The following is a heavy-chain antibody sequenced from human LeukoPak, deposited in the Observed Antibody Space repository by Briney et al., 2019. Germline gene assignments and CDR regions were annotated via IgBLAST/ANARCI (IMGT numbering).Heavy chain of an antibody. CDR3: ARVGEMATKYYYYYGMDA. CDR1: GFTFSSYG. J-gene: IGHJ6*02. D-gene: IGHD5-12*01. V-gene: IGHV3-33*01. CDR2: IWYDGSNK. Sequence: PGGSLRLSCAASGFTFSSYGMHWVRQAPGKGLEWVAVIWYDGSNKYYADSVKGRFTISRDNSKNTLYLQMNSLRAEDTAVYYCARVGEMATKYYYYYGMDAWGQGTTVTVSS.